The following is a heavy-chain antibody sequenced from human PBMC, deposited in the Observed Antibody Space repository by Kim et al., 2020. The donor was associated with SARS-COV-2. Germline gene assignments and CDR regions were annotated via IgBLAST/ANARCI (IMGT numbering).Heavy chain of an antibody. J-gene: IGHJ6*02. V-gene: IGHV3-13*04. CDR3: SRGIHLWLEVGV. CDR1: GFIFGGHD. D-gene: IGHD3-10*01. Sequence: GGSLRLSCAASGFIFGGHDMHWVRQGTGKGLEWVSAIGTAGETFYEESVKGRFIISRENGKNSLYLQMDSLRAGDTAVYYCSRGIHLWLEVGVWGQGTTVTVSS. CDR2: IGTAGET.